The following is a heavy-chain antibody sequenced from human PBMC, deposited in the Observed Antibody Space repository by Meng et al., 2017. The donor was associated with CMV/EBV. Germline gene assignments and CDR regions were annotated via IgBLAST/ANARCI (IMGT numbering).Heavy chain of an antibody. J-gene: IGHJ6*02. CDR1: GYTFTSYY. V-gene: IGHV1-46*01. CDR2: INPSGGST. D-gene: IGHD2/OR15-2a*01. CDR3: ARAEGLLISYYYYGMDV. Sequence: ASVKVSCKASGYTFTSYYMHWVRQAPGQGLEWMGIINPSGGSTSYAQKFQGRVTMTRDKSTSTVYMELSSLRSEDTAVYYCARAEGLLISYYYYGMDVWGQGTTVTVSS.